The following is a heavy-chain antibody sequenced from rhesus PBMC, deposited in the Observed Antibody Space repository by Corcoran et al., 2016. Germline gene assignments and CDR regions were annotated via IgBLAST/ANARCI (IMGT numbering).Heavy chain of an antibody. CDR2: INANGNIH. CDR3: ARRRHGWNDFSLDV. Sequence: QVQLQESGPGLVKPSETLSLNCAVSGASIRYYWWSWLRQTPGKGLEWIGEINANGNIHYNNPSHKSRVTISKDASKNQLSLRLSSVTAADTAVYYGARRRHGWNDFSLDVWGRGVLVTVSS. J-gene: IGHJ5-2*02. CDR1: GASIRYYW. D-gene: IGHD1-14*01. V-gene: IGHV4-80*01.